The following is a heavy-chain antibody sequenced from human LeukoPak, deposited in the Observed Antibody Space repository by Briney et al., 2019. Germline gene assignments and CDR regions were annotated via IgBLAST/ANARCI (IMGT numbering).Heavy chain of an antibody. D-gene: IGHD2-21*02. Sequence: SETLSLTCTVSGGSISSYYWSWIRQPPGKGLEWIGYIYYSGSTYSNPSLRSRLTISVDTSKNQFSLNLNSVTAADTAVYYCARVFCGADCYFDNYGGREPLATVSS. V-gene: IGHV4-59*08. CDR3: ARVFCGADCYFDNY. CDR2: IYYSGST. CDR1: GGSISSYY. J-gene: IGHJ4*02.